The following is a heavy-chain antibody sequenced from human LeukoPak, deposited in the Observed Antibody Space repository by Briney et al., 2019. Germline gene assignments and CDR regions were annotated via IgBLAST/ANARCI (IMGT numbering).Heavy chain of an antibody. Sequence: PSETLSLTCTVSGGSISSHSWSWIRQPAGKGLEWIGRIFTSGNTYYNPSLKSRVIMSVDTSKNQFSLKLSSVTAADTAVYYCARDRYSYAYNSAFDIWGQGTMVTISS. CDR1: GGSISSHS. D-gene: IGHD5-18*01. CDR2: IFTSGNT. CDR3: ARDRYSYAYNSAFDI. V-gene: IGHV4-4*07. J-gene: IGHJ3*02.